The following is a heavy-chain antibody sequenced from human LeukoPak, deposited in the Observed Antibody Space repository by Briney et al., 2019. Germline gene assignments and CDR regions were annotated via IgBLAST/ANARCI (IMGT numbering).Heavy chain of an antibody. Sequence: GASVKVSCKASGYTLTSYGISWWRQAPGQGLEWMRWISAYNGNTNYARKLQGRVTMTTDTSTSTAYMELRSLRSDDTAVYYCERMMYYYDSSGYWFDPWGQGTLVTVSS. CDR1: GYTLTSYG. J-gene: IGHJ5*02. CDR3: ERMMYYYDSSGYWFDP. V-gene: IGHV1-18*01. CDR2: ISAYNGNT. D-gene: IGHD3-22*01.